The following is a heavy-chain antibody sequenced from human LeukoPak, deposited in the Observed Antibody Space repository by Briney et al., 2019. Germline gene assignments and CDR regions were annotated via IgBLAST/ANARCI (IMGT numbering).Heavy chain of an antibody. J-gene: IGHJ5*02. V-gene: IGHV3-30*02. CDR3: ARELNPGTNGYFDP. CDR2: IRFDGSNM. D-gene: IGHD2-8*01. CDR1: GFTFSSYG. Sequence: GGSLRLSCAASGFTFSSYGMHWVRQAPGKGLEWVAFIRFDGSNMYYTDSVKGRFTISRDNSKNTLYLQMSSLRAEDTAVYYCARELNPGTNGYFDPWGQGTLVTVSS.